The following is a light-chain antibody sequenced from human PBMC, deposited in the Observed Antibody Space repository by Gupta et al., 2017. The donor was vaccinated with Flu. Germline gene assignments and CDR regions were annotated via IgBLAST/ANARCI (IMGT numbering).Light chain of an antibody. CDR1: QGIGTY. CDR3: QQLNSYPQLT. Sequence: FLAASVGDRVTITCRASQGIGTYLLWYQQRPGTAPKLLIYAASTLQSGVPARFSGSGAGTEFTLTIDSRQQEDFTTYFCQQLNSYPQLTFGGGTKVEI. J-gene: IGKJ4*01. V-gene: IGKV1-9*01. CDR2: AAS.